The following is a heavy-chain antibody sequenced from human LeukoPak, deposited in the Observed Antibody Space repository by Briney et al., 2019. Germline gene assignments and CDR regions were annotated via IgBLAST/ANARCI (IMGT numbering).Heavy chain of an antibody. Sequence: GGSLRLSCAASGFTFSNYWMSWVRQAPGKGLEWVANIKQDGSEKFYVDSVKGRFTISRDNARNSLYLQMNSPRAEDTAVYYCARSNSGPDYWGQGTLVTVSS. D-gene: IGHD5-12*01. CDR3: ARSNSGPDY. CDR1: GFTFSNYW. J-gene: IGHJ4*02. CDR2: IKQDGSEK. V-gene: IGHV3-7*01.